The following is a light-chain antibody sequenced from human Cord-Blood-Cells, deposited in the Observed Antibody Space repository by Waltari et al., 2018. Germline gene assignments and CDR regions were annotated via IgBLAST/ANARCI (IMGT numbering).Light chain of an antibody. CDR1: QSVLYSSNNKNY. J-gene: IGKJ1*01. CDR2: WAS. Sequence: DIVMTQSPDSLAVSRGERATINCNSSQSVLYSSNNKNYSAWYQQKPGQPPKLLIYWASTRESGVPDRFSGSGSGTDFTLTISSLQAEDVAVYYCQQYYSTPWTFGQGTKVEIK. CDR3: QQYYSTPWT. V-gene: IGKV4-1*01.